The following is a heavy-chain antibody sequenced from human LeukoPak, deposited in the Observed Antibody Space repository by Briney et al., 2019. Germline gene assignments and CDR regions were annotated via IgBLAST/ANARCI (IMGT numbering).Heavy chain of an antibody. CDR1: GYTFTNQY. Sequence: ASVKVSCKASGYTFTNQYIHWVRQAPGQGLEWMGWINPNSGDTNFAQKFQGRVTMARDTSISTAYMELSRLRSDDTAVYSCARDRYTGYGTFDFWGQGTLVTVSS. D-gene: IGHD5-12*01. V-gene: IGHV1-2*02. CDR3: ARDRYTGYGTFDF. J-gene: IGHJ4*02. CDR2: INPNSGDT.